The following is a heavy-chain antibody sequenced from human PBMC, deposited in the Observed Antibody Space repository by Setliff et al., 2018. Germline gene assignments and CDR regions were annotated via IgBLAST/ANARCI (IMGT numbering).Heavy chain of an antibody. CDR2: INAGNGNT. Sequence: ASVKVSCKASGYTFTSYAMHWVRQAPGQRLEWMGWINAGNGNTKYSQKFQGRVTMTRDTSTSTVYMELSSLRSEDTAVYYCARGLTYGDYRVYWGQGTLVTVSS. J-gene: IGHJ4*02. D-gene: IGHD4-17*01. V-gene: IGHV1-3*01. CDR1: GYTFTSYA. CDR3: ARGLTYGDYRVY.